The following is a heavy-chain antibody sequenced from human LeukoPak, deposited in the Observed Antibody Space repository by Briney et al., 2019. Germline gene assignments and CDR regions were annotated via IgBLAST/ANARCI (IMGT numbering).Heavy chain of an antibody. CDR1: GLTFSSAW. J-gene: IGHJ4*02. CDR2: IRGKADGGTP. V-gene: IGHV3-15*01. CDR3: TTARRASSSLDY. D-gene: IGHD5-24*01. Sequence: GESLKISCTASGLTFSSAWMSWVRQAPGKGLEWIGHIRGKADGGTPDYAAPVKGKFTISRDDSKSTLFLQMDSLQIEDTAVYYCTTARRASSSLDYWGQGTLVTVSS.